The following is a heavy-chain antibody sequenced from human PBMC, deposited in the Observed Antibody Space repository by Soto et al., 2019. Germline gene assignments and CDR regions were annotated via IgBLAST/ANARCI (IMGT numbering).Heavy chain of an antibody. D-gene: IGHD5-12*01. J-gene: IGHJ4*01. Sequence: QVQLVQSGAEVKKPGSSVKVSCKTSGGLFSVFSFNWVRQAPGQGLEWMGGVLPITGSTDYAQKFQGRLTITAERSTSTIYMELSRLTSDDTATYYCATIRVRGGPLRFEDGGQGTLISVSS. CDR1: GGLFSVFS. CDR2: VLPITGST. CDR3: ATIRVRGGPLRFED. V-gene: IGHV1-69*06.